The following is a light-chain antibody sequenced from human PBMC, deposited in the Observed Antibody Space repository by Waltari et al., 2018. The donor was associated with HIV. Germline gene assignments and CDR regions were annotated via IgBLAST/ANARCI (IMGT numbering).Light chain of an antibody. CDR3: QVWDASTTQPLV. J-gene: IGLJ1*01. Sequence: SYVVTQPPSVSVAPGQTARHSCGGDSIGTQSVHWYQQKSGLAPVLVIYDDTARPTGIPERFSGSNSGNTATLTIYRVEAEDEGDYYCQVWDASTTQPLVFGSGTKVTAL. CDR2: DDT. V-gene: IGLV3-21*02. CDR1: SIGTQS.